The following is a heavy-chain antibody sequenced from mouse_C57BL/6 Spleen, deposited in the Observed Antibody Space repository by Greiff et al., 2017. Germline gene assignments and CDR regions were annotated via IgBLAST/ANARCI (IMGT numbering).Heavy chain of an antibody. CDR3: ARNYYGSSYVWYFDV. CDR1: GFTFSDYG. D-gene: IGHD1-1*01. V-gene: IGHV5-17*01. J-gene: IGHJ1*03. CDR2: ISSGSSTI. Sequence: EVKLMESGGGLVKPGGSLKLSCAASGFTFSDYGMHWVRQAPEKGLEWVAYISSGSSTIYYADTVKGRFTISRDNAKNTLFLQMTSLRSEDTAMYYWARNYYGSSYVWYFDVWGTGTTVTVSS.